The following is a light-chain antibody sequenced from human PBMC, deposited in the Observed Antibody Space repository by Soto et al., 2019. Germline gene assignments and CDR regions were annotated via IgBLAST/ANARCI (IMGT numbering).Light chain of an antibody. CDR3: QQRSNWPPIT. Sequence: ETMMTQSPDTLSVSLGERSTLSCSSSQSLRSSLAWYQQKPGQAPRLLIYDASTRATGIPARFSGSGSGTDFTLTISSLEPEDFAVYYCQQRSNWPPITFGQGTRLEI. J-gene: IGKJ5*01. CDR1: QSLRSS. V-gene: IGKV3-11*01. CDR2: DAS.